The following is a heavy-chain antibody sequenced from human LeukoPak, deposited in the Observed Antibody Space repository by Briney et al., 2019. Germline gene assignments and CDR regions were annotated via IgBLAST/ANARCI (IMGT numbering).Heavy chain of an antibody. CDR2: IYHSGST. CDR1: GYSISSGYY. Sequence: SETLSLTCAVSGYSISSGYYWGWIRQPPGEGLEWIGSIYHSGSTYYDPSLKSRVTISVDTSKNQFSLKLSSVTAADTAVYYCASIRSMLLKYWGQGTLVTVSS. V-gene: IGHV4-38-2*01. J-gene: IGHJ4*02. CDR3: ASIRSMLLKY. D-gene: IGHD2-21*01.